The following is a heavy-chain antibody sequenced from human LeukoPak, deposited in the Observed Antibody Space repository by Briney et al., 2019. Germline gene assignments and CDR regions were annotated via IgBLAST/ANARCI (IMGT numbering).Heavy chain of an antibody. D-gene: IGHD6-25*01. CDR1: GGSIRSYY. V-gene: IGHV4-59*01. J-gene: IGHJ4*02. CDR2: IYYSGST. CDR3: ARGGIVAAANGYFDY. Sequence: SETLSLTCTVSGGSIRSYYWSWIRQPPGKGLEWIGYIYYSGSTNYNPSLKSRVTISVDTSKNQFSLELSSVTAADTAVYYCARGGIVAAANGYFDYWGQGTLVTVSS.